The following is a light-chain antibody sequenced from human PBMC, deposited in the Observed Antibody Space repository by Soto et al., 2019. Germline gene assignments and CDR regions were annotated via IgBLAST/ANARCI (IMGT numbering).Light chain of an antibody. CDR2: NNN. Sequence: QPILTQPPPASGAPRLGGTLPCSGGSPNIGTNAVNWYQQLPGTAPKLLIYNNNQRPSGVPDRFSGSKSGTSASLAISGLQSEDEADYYCAAWDDSLNGYVFGTGTKVTVL. V-gene: IGLV1-44*01. CDR3: AAWDDSLNGYV. J-gene: IGLJ1*01. CDR1: SPNIGTNA.